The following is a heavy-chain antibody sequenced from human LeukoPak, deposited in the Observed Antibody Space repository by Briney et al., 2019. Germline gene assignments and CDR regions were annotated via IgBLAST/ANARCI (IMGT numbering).Heavy chain of an antibody. D-gene: IGHD2-15*01. CDR1: GFTFSNYW. V-gene: IGHV3-74*01. CDR2: INSDGSSA. Sequence: PGGSLRLFCAASGFTFSNYWMHWVRQASGKGLVWVSRINSDGSSASYADSVKGRFTISRDNAKNTLILQMISLRAEDTAVYFCARGGSSYTNYFFDYWGQGTLVTVSS. CDR3: ARGGSSYTNYFFDY. J-gene: IGHJ4*02.